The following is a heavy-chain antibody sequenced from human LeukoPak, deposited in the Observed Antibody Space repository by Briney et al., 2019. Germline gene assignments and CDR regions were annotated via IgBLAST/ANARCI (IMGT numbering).Heavy chain of an antibody. V-gene: IGHV1-46*01. J-gene: IGHJ4*02. CDR1: GYTFTSYY. Sequence: ASVKVSCKTFGYTFTSYYIHWVRQAPGQGLEWMGIINPGGGSTTYAQMFQGRVAVTRDTSTSTVYMELSSLRSDDTAVYYCARSFSTSSAHFDYWGQGTLVTVSS. D-gene: IGHD6-13*01. CDR3: ARSFSTSSAHFDY. CDR2: INPGGGST.